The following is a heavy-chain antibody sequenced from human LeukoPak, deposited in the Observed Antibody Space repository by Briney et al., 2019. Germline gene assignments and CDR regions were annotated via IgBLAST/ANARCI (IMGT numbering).Heavy chain of an antibody. D-gene: IGHD3-10*01. CDR1: GFTFSSYG. CDR3: AKDRGSGSYYNHFDY. Sequence: GGSLRLSCAAPGFTFSSYGMHWVRQAPGKGLEWVAFIRYDGSNKYYADSVKGRFTISRDNSKNTLYLQMNSLRAEDTAVYYCAKDRGSGSYYNHFDYWGQGTLVTVSS. J-gene: IGHJ4*02. V-gene: IGHV3-30*02. CDR2: IRYDGSNK.